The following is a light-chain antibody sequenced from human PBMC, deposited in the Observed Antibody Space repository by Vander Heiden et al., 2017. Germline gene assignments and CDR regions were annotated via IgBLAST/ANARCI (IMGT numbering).Light chain of an antibody. J-gene: IGKJ1*01. CDR1: QSVSSSY. Sequence: EIVLTQSPGTLSLSPGERATLSCRASQSVSSSYLAWYQQKPGQAPRLLIYGASSSATGIPDRFSGSGSGTDFTLTISRLEPEDFAVYYCQQYCSSPWTFGQGTKVEIK. CDR2: GAS. CDR3: QQYCSSPWT. V-gene: IGKV3-20*01.